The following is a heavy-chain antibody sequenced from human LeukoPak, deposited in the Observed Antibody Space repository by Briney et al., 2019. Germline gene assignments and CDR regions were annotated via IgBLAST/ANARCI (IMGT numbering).Heavy chain of an antibody. D-gene: IGHD6-6*01. CDR1: GGTFSSYA. CDR2: IIPIFGTA. CDR3: ARGFGFGSSSATVVND. J-gene: IGHJ4*02. Sequence: SVKVSCKASGGTFSSYAISWVRQAPGQGLERMGGIIPIFGTANYAQKFQGRVTITADESTSTAYMELSSLRSEDTAVYYCARGFGFGSSSATVVNDWGQGTLVTVSS. V-gene: IGHV1-69*13.